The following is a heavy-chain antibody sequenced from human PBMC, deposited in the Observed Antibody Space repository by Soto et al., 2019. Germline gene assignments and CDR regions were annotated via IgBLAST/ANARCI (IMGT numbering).Heavy chain of an antibody. D-gene: IGHD3-16*01. CDR1: GFTFSSYG. Sequence: GGSLRLSCAASGFTFSSYGMHWVRQAPGRGLEWVAVISYDGSNKYYADSVKGRFTISRDNSKNTLYLQMNSLRAEDTAVYYCAKDQGGASALDYWGQGTLVTVSS. CDR3: AKDQGGASALDY. CDR2: ISYDGSNK. J-gene: IGHJ4*02. V-gene: IGHV3-30*18.